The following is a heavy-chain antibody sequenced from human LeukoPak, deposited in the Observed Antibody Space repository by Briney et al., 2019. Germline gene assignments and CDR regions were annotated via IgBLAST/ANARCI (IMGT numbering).Heavy chain of an antibody. D-gene: IGHD3-22*01. J-gene: IGHJ4*02. CDR2: IYTSGST. CDR3: ARDSGEWYYYDSSGYYRATFFDY. CDR1: GGSISSYY. Sequence: SETLSLTCTVSGGSISSYYWSWIRQPAGKGLEWIGRIYTSGSTNYNPSLKSRVTMSVDTSKNQFSLKLSSVTAADTAVYYCARDSGEWYYYDSSGYYRATFFDYWGQGTLVTVSS. V-gene: IGHV4-4*07.